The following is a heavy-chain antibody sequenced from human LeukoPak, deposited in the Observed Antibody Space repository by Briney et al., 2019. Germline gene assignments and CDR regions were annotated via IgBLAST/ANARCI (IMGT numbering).Heavy chain of an antibody. J-gene: IGHJ6*02. CDR3: AIGDRYYDFWSGYQDYGMDV. CDR2: IIPIFGTA. Sequence: ASVKVSCKASGGTFSSYAISWVRQAPGQGLEWMGGIIPIFGTASYAQKFQGRVTITADESTSTAYMELSSLRSEDTAVYYCAIGDRYYDFWSGYQDYGMDVWGQGTTVTVSS. D-gene: IGHD3-3*01. CDR1: GGTFSSYA. V-gene: IGHV1-69*13.